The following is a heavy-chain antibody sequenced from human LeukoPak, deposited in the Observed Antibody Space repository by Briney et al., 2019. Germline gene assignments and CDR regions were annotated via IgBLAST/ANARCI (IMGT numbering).Heavy chain of an antibody. J-gene: IGHJ6*03. V-gene: IGHV3-33*06. CDR2: IWYDGSNK. CDR1: GFTFSSYG. CDR3: AKELRYFDWLSPHYYYYYMDV. Sequence: GGSLRLSCAASGFTFSSYGMHWVGQAPGKGLEWVAVIWYDGSNKYYADSVKGRFTISRDNSKNTLYLQMNSLRAEDTAVYYCAKELRYFDWLSPHYYYYYMDVWGKGTTVTVSS. D-gene: IGHD3-9*01.